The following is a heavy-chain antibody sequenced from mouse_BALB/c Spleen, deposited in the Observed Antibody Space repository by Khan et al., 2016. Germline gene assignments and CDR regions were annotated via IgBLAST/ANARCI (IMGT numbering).Heavy chain of an antibody. V-gene: IGHV1-77*01. CDR3: ARMAVAY. CDR2: IYPGSVNT. CDR1: GYIFTDYY. Sequence: QVQLQQAGAEVARPGASVRLSCKASGYIFTDYYIKWVKQRTGQGLEWIGEIYPGSVNTYYIEKFKGKATLTADKSSSTAYMQLSSLTSEDSAVYFCARMAVAYWDQGTLVTVSA. J-gene: IGHJ3*01.